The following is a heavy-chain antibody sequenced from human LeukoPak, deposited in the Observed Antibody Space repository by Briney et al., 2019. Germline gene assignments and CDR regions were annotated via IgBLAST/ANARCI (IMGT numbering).Heavy chain of an antibody. CDR1: GYTFTNYD. Sequence: ASVKVSCKASGYTFTNYDINWVRQATGQGLEWMGYMNPNSGNSAYAQKFQGRVTVTTDASISTAYMELSGLRSEDTALYYCAREGLDYWGQGTLVTVSS. V-gene: IGHV1-8*01. CDR3: AREGLDY. CDR2: MNPNSGNS. J-gene: IGHJ4*02.